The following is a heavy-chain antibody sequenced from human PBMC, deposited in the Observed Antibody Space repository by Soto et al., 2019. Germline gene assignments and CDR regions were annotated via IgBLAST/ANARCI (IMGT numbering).Heavy chain of an antibody. Sequence: GGSLRLSCSASGFIFSSHWMHWVRQSAEKGLVWVSRINSDGSSTAYADSVKGRFTISRDNAKNTLYLQVNSLRVEDTAVYYCARDRPDISNPTDHPIFDYRGQGTQVTVSS. CDR1: GFIFSSHW. J-gene: IGHJ4*02. CDR2: INSDGSST. CDR3: ARDRPDISNPTDHPIFDY. V-gene: IGHV3-74*01. D-gene: IGHD2-21*01.